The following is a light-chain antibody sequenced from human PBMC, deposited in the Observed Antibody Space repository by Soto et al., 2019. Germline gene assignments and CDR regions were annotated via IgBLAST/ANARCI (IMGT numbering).Light chain of an antibody. CDR2: AAS. J-gene: IGKJ3*01. CDR3: QQSYSIPYT. CDR1: QSISSY. V-gene: IGKV1-39*01. Sequence: DIQITQSPSSLSASVGDRVTITCRSSQSISSYLNWYQQKPGKAPKFLIYAASSLQSGVPSRFSGSGSGTDFTLTISSLQPEDFATYYCQQSYSIPYTFGPGTKVDIK.